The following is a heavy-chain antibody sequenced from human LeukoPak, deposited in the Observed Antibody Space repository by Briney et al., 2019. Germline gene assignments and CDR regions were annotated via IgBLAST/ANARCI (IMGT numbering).Heavy chain of an antibody. V-gene: IGHV3-23*01. J-gene: IGHJ5*02. D-gene: IGHD6-13*01. CDR2: ISGSGGST. Sequence: PGGSLRLSCAASRFTFSSYAMSWVRQAPGKGLEWVSAISGSGGSTYYADSVKGRFTISRDNSKNTLYLQMNSLRAEDTAVYYCAKLPGIAAAGTGWFDPWGQGTLVTVSS. CDR1: RFTFSSYA. CDR3: AKLPGIAAAGTGWFDP.